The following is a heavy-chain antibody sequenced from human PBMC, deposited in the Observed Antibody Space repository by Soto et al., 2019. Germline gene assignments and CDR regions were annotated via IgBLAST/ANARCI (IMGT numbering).Heavy chain of an antibody. Sequence: VGSLRLSCAASGFTFSNYAMSWVRQAPGKGLEWVSGIGDRGTSSYYADSVKGRFAISRDNSYNTLFLQLHSLRAEDTAVYYCAKSRYADSSGDYYDFWGQGTRVTVSS. CDR3: AKSRYADSSGDYYDF. CDR2: IGDRGTSS. V-gene: IGHV3-23*01. CDR1: GFTFSNYA. D-gene: IGHD3-22*01. J-gene: IGHJ4*02.